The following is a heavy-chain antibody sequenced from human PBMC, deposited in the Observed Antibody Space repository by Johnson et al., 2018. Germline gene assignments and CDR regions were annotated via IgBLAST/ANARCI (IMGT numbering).Heavy chain of an antibody. CDR3: ARSQSAYYGDYVGAEYFQH. CDR2: ISSSSSYI. J-gene: IGHJ1*01. CDR1: GFTFSRYS. Sequence: VQLVESGGGLVKPGGSLRLSCAASGFTFSRYSMNWVRQAPGKGLEWVSSISSSSSYIHYAHSLKGRSTISRDNAKNSLYLQLNSLRAVDTAVYYCARSQSAYYGDYVGAEYFQHWGQGTLVTVSS. V-gene: IGHV3-21*01. D-gene: IGHD4-17*01.